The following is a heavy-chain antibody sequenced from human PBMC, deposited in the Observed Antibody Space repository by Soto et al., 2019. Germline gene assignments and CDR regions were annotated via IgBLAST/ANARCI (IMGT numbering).Heavy chain of an antibody. Sequence: QVQLVESGGGVVQPGRSLRLSCAASGFTFSSYGMHWVRQAPGKGLEWVAVIWYDGSNKYYADSVKGRFTISRDNSKNSLYLQMNSLGAEDTAVYYCARETGFLEWLPDYYYGMDVWGQGTTVTVSS. D-gene: IGHD3-3*01. CDR2: IWYDGSNK. J-gene: IGHJ6*02. CDR3: ARETGFLEWLPDYYYGMDV. CDR1: GFTFSSYG. V-gene: IGHV3-33*01.